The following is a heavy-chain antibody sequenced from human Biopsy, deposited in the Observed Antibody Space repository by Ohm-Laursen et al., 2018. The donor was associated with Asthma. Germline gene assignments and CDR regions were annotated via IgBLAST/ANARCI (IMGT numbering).Heavy chain of an antibody. CDR1: GFTFGSYG. J-gene: IGHJ4*02. D-gene: IGHD3-22*01. CDR2: IYSGGTS. V-gene: IGHV3-NL1*01. Sequence: SLRPSCTASGFTFGSYGLHWVRQAPGKGLEWVSVIYSGGTSHTADSVRGRFTISRDYSKNTLYLQMHSLRAEDTAVYYCARGDSSNWSHYYFDYWGQGTLVTVSS. CDR3: ARGDSSNWSHYYFDY.